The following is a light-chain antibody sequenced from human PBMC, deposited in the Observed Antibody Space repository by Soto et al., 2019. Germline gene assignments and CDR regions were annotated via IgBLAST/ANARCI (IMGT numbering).Light chain of an antibody. CDR3: YQVKSYPLT. Sequence: DIQLTQSPSFLSASVGDRVTITCRASQGISSYLAWYKQKPGIAPKFLFYAASTLQSGVPSRFSGRGSGTEFTLTISSLLSEEFATYYCYQVKSYPLTFGGGTKVEIK. CDR1: QGISSY. J-gene: IGKJ4*01. CDR2: AAS. V-gene: IGKV1-9*01.